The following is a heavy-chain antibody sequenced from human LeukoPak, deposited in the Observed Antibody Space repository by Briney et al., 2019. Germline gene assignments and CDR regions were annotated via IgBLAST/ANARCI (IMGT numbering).Heavy chain of an antibody. CDR1: GGSFSDYY. CDR3: ARGEDWNSSWKFGY. V-gene: IGHV4-34*01. D-gene: IGHD6-13*01. Sequence: SETLSLTCAVYGGSFSDYYWSWLRQPPGKGLEWIGEINHSGNTNYNPSLKSRVTISVDTSKNQFSLKLSSVTAADTAVYYCARGEDWNSSWKFGYWGQGPVVTVSS. CDR2: INHSGNT. J-gene: IGHJ4*02.